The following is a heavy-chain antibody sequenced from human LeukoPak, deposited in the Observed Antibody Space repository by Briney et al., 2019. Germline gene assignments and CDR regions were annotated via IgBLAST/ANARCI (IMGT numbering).Heavy chain of an antibody. D-gene: IGHD3-22*01. J-gene: IGHJ4*02. Sequence: GGSLRLSCAASGFTFSSYSMNWVRQAPGKGLEWVSAISGSGGSTYYADSVKGRFTISRDNSKNTLYLQMNSLRAEDTAVYYCANPAHRMGSSGSQYFDYWGQGTLVTVSS. V-gene: IGHV3-23*01. CDR3: ANPAHRMGSSGSQYFDY. CDR2: ISGSGGST. CDR1: GFTFSSYS.